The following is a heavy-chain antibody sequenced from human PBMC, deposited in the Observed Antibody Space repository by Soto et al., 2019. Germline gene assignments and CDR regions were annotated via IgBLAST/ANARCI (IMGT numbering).Heavy chain of an antibody. J-gene: IGHJ5*02. CDR2: IYHSGST. V-gene: IGHV4-4*02. CDR3: ARAIFLAVAGTNWFDP. D-gene: IGHD6-19*01. Sequence: PSETLSLTCAVSGGSISSSNWWSWVRQPPGKGLEWIGEIYHSGSTNYNPSLKSRVTISVDKSKNQFSLKLSSVTAADTAVYYCARAIFLAVAGTNWFDPWGQGTLVTVSS. CDR1: GGSISSSNW.